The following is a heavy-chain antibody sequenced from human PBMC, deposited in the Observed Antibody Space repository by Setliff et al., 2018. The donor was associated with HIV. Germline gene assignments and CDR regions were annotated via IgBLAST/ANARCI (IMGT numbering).Heavy chain of an antibody. V-gene: IGHV4-4*07. CDR2: IHTSGST. J-gene: IGHJ3*01. Sequence: PSETLSLTCTVSGDSIGYYYWSWIRQPAGRGLEWMGRIHTSGSTNYNPSLTSRVTISVDTSKNQFFLKLTSLSAADTAVYYCARDRIEVVVDGPHDVFDVWGRGATVTVSS. D-gene: IGHD2-15*01. CDR3: ARDRIEVVVDGPHDVFDV. CDR1: GDSIGYYY.